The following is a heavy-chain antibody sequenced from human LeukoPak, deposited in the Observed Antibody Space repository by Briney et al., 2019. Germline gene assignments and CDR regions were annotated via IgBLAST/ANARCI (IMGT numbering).Heavy chain of an antibody. V-gene: IGHV3-23*01. J-gene: IGHJ4*02. D-gene: IGHD3-10*01. CDR3: AKRGVVIRVFLVGFHKEAYYFDS. CDR2: ISDSGGST. Sequence: PGGSLRLSCAVSGITLGNYGMSWVRQPPGKGLEWVAGISDSGGSTNYADSVKGRFTISRDTPRNTLYLQMNSLRAEDTAVYLCAKRGVVIRVFLVGFHKEAYYFDSWGQGALVTVSS. CDR1: GITLGNYG.